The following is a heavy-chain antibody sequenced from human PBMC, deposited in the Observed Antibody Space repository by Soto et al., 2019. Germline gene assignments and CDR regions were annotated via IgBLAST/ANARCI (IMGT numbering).Heavy chain of an antibody. D-gene: IGHD5-12*01. Sequence: QVQLVQSGAEVKKPGSSVKVSCKASGGTFSSYAISWVRQAPGQGLEWMGGIIPIFGTANYAQKFQGRVTITADESTSTGYMELSSLRTEDTAVYYCARGEREGRGYSGYDSKFDYWGQGTLVTVSS. CDR3: ARGEREGRGYSGYDSKFDY. CDR1: GGTFSSYA. V-gene: IGHV1-69*12. J-gene: IGHJ4*02. CDR2: IIPIFGTA.